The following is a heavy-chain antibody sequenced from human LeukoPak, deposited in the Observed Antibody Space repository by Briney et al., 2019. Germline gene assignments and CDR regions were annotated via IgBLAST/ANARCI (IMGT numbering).Heavy chain of an antibody. CDR3: ATPPITMVRGVIAGH. J-gene: IGHJ4*02. D-gene: IGHD3-10*01. V-gene: IGHV5-51*01. Sequence: GESLKISCKGSGYSFTSYWIGWVRQIPGKGLEWMGIFYPGDSDTRYSTPFQGQVTISADKSISTAYLQWSSLKASDTAMYYCATPPITMVRGVIAGHCGQGTLVTVSS. CDR2: FYPGDSDT. CDR1: GYSFTSYW.